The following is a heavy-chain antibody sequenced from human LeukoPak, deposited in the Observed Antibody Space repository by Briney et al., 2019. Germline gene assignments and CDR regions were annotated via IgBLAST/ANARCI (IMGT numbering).Heavy chain of an antibody. J-gene: IGHJ4*02. CDR2: IIPILGIA. D-gene: IGHD1-26*01. V-gene: IGHV1-69*02. CDR3: ARAEGELVWWY. CDR1: GGTFSSYT. Sequence: GSSVKVSCKXSGGTFSSYTISWVRQAPGQGLEWMGRIIPILGIANYAQKFQGRVTITADKSTSTAYMELSSLRSEDTAVYYCARAEGELVWWYWGQGTLVTVSS.